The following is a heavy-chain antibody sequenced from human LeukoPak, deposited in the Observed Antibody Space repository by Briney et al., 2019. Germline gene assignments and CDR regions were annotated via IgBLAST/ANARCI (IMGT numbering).Heavy chain of an antibody. CDR1: GFTFSSYA. J-gene: IGHJ4*02. V-gene: IGHV3-23*01. D-gene: IGHD5-12*01. CDR3: AKGSSGYETNCDF. Sequence: GGSLRLSCAASGFTFSSYAMSWVRQAPGRGLEWVSSISGSGGNIYYADSVKGRFTISGDNSQNTLYLQMNSLRAEDTAVYYWAKGSSGYETNCDFWGQGTLVTV. CDR2: ISGSGGNI.